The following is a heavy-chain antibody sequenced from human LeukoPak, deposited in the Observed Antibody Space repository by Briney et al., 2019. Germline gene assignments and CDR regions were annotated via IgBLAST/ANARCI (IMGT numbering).Heavy chain of an antibody. Sequence: KPSETLSLTCTVSDDSITSDIYFRGWIRQPPGKGLEWVGSVRFTGTSHYKPSLKSRVSISVDTSKKQFSLKLTSVTAADMAVYYCARQPGFGGWYFDYWGQGSLVTVSS. J-gene: IGHJ4*02. D-gene: IGHD6-19*01. CDR2: VRFTGTS. V-gene: IGHV4-39*01. CDR1: DDSITSDIYF. CDR3: ARQPGFGGWYFDY.